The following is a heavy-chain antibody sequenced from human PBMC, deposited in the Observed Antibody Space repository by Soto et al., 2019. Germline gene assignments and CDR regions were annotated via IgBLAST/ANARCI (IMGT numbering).Heavy chain of an antibody. CDR1: GASIRGFY. D-gene: IGHD1-1*01. Sequence: PTETLYLNCTVSGASIRGFYWSWIRKSAGKGLEWIGRIYATGTTDYNPSLKSRVMMSVDTSKKQFSLKLRSVTAADTAVYYCVRDGTKTLRDWFDPWGQGISVTVS. V-gene: IGHV4-4*07. CDR3: VRDGTKTLRDWFDP. CDR2: IYATGTT. J-gene: IGHJ5*02.